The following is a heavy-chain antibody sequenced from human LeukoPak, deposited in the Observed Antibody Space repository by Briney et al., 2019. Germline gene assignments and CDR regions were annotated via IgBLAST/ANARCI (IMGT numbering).Heavy chain of an antibody. Sequence: ASVKVSCKASGYTFTSYGISWVRQAPGQGLEWMGWISAYNGNTNYAQKLQGRVTMTTDTSTSTAYMELRSLRSDDTAVYYCAGDQWLVGFGDYYYMDVWGKGTTVTVSS. CDR3: AGDQWLVGFGDYYYMDV. D-gene: IGHD6-19*01. CDR2: ISAYNGNT. J-gene: IGHJ6*03. V-gene: IGHV1-18*01. CDR1: GYTFTSYG.